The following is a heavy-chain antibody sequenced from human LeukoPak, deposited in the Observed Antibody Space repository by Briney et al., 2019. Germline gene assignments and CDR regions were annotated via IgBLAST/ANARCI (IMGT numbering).Heavy chain of an antibody. J-gene: IGHJ4*02. CDR3: AREGGPYRPLDY. CDR1: GGSISHYY. Sequence: KPSETLSLTCTVSGGSISHYYWSWIRQPPGKGLEWIGHIYSSGSTTYSPSLKSRVTMSVDTSKNQFSLKLTSVTAADTAVYYCAREGGPYRPLDYSGQGTLVTVSS. V-gene: IGHV4-4*08. CDR2: IYSSGST.